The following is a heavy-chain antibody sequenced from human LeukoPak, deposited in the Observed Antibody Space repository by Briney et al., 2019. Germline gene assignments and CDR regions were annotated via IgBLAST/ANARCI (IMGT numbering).Heavy chain of an antibody. Sequence: GGSLRLSCAASGFTFSSYGMHWVRQAPGKELEWVAFIRFDGTNKFYADSVKGRFTISRDNSKNTLYLQMNSLRAEDTAVYYCAKGPGRLRLGELSLSPIDYWGQGTLVTVSS. CDR2: IRFDGTNK. CDR1: GFTFSSYG. D-gene: IGHD3-16*02. J-gene: IGHJ4*02. CDR3: AKGPGRLRLGELSLSPIDY. V-gene: IGHV3-30*02.